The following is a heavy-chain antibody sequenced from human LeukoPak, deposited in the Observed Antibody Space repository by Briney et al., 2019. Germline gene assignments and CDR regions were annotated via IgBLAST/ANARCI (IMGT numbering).Heavy chain of an antibody. V-gene: IGHV4-39*01. CDR2: IYYSGST. J-gene: IGHJ4*02. CDR3: ARHRRENSGGGFDY. D-gene: IGHD3-16*01. CDR1: GSTFSSYA. Sequence: GSLRLSCAASGSTFSSYAMSWVRQAPGKGLEWIGSIYYSGSTYNNPSLKSRVTISVDTSKNQFSLKLSSVTAADTAVYYCARHRRENSGGGFDYWGQGTLVTVSS.